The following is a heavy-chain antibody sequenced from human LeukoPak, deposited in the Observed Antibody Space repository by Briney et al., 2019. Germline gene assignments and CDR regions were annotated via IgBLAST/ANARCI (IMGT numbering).Heavy chain of an antibody. D-gene: IGHD6-6*01. J-gene: IGHJ4*02. CDR1: GFTFSSYG. CDR3: ARIGYRSSSFDY. CDR2: TSVGGGNT. V-gene: IGHV3-23*01. Sequence: GGSLRLSCAASGFTFSSYGMSWVRQAPGKGLEWVSATSVGGGNTYYADSVKGRFTISRDNSKNTLYLQMNSLRAEDTAVYYCARIGYRSSSFDYWGQGTLVTVSS.